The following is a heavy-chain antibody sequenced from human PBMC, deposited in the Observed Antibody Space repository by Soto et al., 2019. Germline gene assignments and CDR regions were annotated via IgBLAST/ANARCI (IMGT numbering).Heavy chain of an antibody. V-gene: IGHV3-23*01. D-gene: IGHD1-1*01. CDR1: GFTVSDYS. Sequence: EVHLLESGGDLVQPGGSLRLSCAASGFTVSDYSMSWVRQAPGKGLEWVSGISGSGSATFYADSVKGRFSISRDNSKNTLDLQMNSLRAEDTAIYYCAKGQNTGTYRYNFDCWGQGTLVTVSS. CDR2: ISGSGSAT. CDR3: AKGQNTGTYRYNFDC. J-gene: IGHJ4*02.